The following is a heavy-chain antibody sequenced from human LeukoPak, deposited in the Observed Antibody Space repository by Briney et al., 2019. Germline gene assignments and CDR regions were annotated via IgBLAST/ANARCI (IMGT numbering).Heavy chain of an antibody. CDR3: SVLRYFDWISEPAAFDI. CDR2: FYSGGST. Sequence: GGSLRLSCAASGFTVSSNYMSWVRQAPGKGLEWVSVFYSGGSTYYADSVKGRFTISRDNSKNTVYLQMNSLRAEDTALYYCSVLRYFDWISEPAAFDIWGQGTMVTVSS. CDR1: GFTVSSNY. D-gene: IGHD3-9*01. J-gene: IGHJ3*02. V-gene: IGHV3-66*01.